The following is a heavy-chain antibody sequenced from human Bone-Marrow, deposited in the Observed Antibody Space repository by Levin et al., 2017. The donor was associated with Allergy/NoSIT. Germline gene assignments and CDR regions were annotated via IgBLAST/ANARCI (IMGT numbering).Heavy chain of an antibody. D-gene: IGHD5-12*01. V-gene: IGHV3-48*01. Sequence: LSLTCAASGFPFRSYSMNWVRQAPGKGLEWVSYISSSSNTIYYADSVKGRFTISRDNAKNSLYLQMNSLTAEDTAVYYCARGGGWLRSGTYYFDFWGQGTLVTVSS. J-gene: IGHJ4*02. CDR1: GFPFRSYS. CDR3: ARGGGWLRSGTYYFDF. CDR2: ISSSSNTI.